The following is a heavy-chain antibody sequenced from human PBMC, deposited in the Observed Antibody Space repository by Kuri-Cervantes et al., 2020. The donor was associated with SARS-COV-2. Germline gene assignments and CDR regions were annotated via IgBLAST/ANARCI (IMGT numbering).Heavy chain of an antibody. Sequence: GESLKISCKGCGYRFTSYWISWVRQMPGKGLEWMGRIDPSDSHTNYSPSFQGHVTISADKSISTAYLQWSSLKASDTAMYYCARQGWELFQWSNDFDYWGQGTLVTVSS. CDR3: ARQGWELFQWSNDFDY. CDR1: GYRFTSYW. CDR2: IDPSDSHT. V-gene: IGHV5-10-1*01. D-gene: IGHD1-26*01. J-gene: IGHJ4*02.